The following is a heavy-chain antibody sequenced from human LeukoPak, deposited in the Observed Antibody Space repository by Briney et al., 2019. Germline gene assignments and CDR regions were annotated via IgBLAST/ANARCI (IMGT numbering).Heavy chain of an antibody. J-gene: IGHJ4*02. D-gene: IGHD4-17*01. Sequence: PSETLSLTCTVSGGSISSSSYYWGWIRQPPGKGLEWIGSIYYSGSTYYNPSLKSRVTISVDTSKNQFSLKLSSVTAADTAVYYCARLYGDYFGSDYWGQGTMVTVSS. CDR3: ARLYGDYFGSDY. CDR2: IYYSGST. CDR1: GGSISSSSYY. V-gene: IGHV4-39*01.